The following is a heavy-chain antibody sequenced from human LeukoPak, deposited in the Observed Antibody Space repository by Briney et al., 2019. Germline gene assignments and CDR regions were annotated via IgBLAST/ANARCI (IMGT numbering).Heavy chain of an antibody. CDR2: MNPNSGNT. V-gene: IGHV1-8*02. J-gene: IGHJ4*02. D-gene: IGHD5-24*01. Sequence: GASVKVSCKASGYTFTGYYMHWVRQATGQGLEWMGWMNPNSGNTGYAQKFQGRVTMTRNTSISTAYMELSSLRSEDTAVYYCARGGGDGWYYFDYWGQGTLVTVSS. CDR3: ARGGGDGWYYFDY. CDR1: GYTFTGYY.